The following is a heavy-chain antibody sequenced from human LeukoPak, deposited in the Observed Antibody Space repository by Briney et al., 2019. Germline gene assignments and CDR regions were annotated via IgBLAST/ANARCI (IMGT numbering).Heavy chain of an antibody. D-gene: IGHD3-10*01. Sequence: SETLSLTCTVSGGSISSYYWSWIRQPPGKGLEWIGYIYYSGSTNYNPSLKSRVTISVDTSKNQFSLKLSSVTAADTAVYYCARAGRFGELTCFDYWGQGTLVTVSS. CDR3: ARAGRFGELTCFDY. J-gene: IGHJ4*02. V-gene: IGHV4-59*01. CDR2: IYYSGST. CDR1: GGSISSYY.